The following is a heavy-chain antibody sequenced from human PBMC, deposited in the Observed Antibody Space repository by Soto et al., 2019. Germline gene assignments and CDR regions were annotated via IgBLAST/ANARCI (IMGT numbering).Heavy chain of an antibody. CDR2: IRGSAIST. CDR3: VNWNDEDVD. CDR1: RFTFSSYA. D-gene: IGHD1-1*01. V-gene: IGHV3-23*01. J-gene: IGHJ4*01. Sequence: EVHLLESGGGFVQPGGSLRLSCVASRFTFSSYAMTWFRQAPGKGLEWVASIRGSAISTEYADSVRGRFTISRDNSKNTVFLQMQSLRADDSATYYCVNWNDEDVDWGQGTLVAVSS.